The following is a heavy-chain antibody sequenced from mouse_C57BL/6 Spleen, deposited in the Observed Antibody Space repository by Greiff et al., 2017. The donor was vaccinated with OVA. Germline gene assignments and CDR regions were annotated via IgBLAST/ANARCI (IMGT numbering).Heavy chain of an antibody. CDR3: ARAPLLHYYAMDY. CDR1: GYTFTSYW. D-gene: IGHD2-1*01. Sequence: QVQLKQPGAELVRPGSSVKLSCKASGYTFTSYWMHWVKQRPIQGLEWIGNIDPSDSETHYNQKFKDKATLTVDKSSSTAYMQLSSLTSEDSAVYYCARAPLLHYYAMDYWGQGTSVTVSS. V-gene: IGHV1-52*01. CDR2: IDPSDSET. J-gene: IGHJ4*01.